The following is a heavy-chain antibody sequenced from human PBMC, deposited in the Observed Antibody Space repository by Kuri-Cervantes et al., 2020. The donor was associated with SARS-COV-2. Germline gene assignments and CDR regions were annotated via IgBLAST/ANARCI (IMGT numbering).Heavy chain of an antibody. Sequence: GESLKISCAASGFTFSSYAMSWVRQAPGKGLEWVSAISGSGGSTYYADSVKGRFTISRDNSKSLLFLQLSSLRVEDTATYYCAKGTSSVADLFDFWGRGTLVTVSS. J-gene: IGHJ4*02. CDR2: ISGSGGST. CDR3: AKGTSSVADLFDF. D-gene: IGHD1/OR15-1a*01. V-gene: IGHV3-23*01. CDR1: GFTFSSYA.